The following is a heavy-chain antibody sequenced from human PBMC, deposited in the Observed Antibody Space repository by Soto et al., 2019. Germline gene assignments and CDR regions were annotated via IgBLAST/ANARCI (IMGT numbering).Heavy chain of an antibody. V-gene: IGHV4-61*01. CDR2: VYHTGRT. D-gene: IGHD3-3*01. J-gene: IGHJ4*02. CDR1: GGSFKSGSYS. CDR3: ARDFAYFDS. Sequence: QVQLQESGPGLVKPSETLSLTCTVSGGSFKSGSYSWSWIRQPPGKGLEWIGYVYHTGRTSYNPTPKSRVSISMDTSKNQLSLNLDSVTASDTAMYFCARDFAYFDSWGQGTLVTVSS.